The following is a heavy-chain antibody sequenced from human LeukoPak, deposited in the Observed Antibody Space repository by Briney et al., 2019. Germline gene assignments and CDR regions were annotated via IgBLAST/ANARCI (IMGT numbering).Heavy chain of an antibody. D-gene: IGHD7-27*01. V-gene: IGHV4-31*03. CDR3: ASTTLNWGSRY. CDR1: GGSISSSSYY. Sequence: SETLSLTCTVSGGSISSSSYYWGWVRQHPGKGLEWIGYIYYSGSTYYNPSLKSRVTISVDTSKNQFSLKLSSVTAADTAVYYCASTTLNWGSRYWGQGTLVTVSS. CDR2: IYYSGST. J-gene: IGHJ4*02.